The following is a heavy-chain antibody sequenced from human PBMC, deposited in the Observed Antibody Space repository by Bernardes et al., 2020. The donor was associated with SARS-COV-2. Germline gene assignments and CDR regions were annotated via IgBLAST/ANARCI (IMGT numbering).Heavy chain of an antibody. Sequence: SETLSLTCAIYGGSFSGYYWSWLRQPPGKGLEWIGEINHDGSTNYNPSLKSRVTMSTDTSKNQFSLKLNSVTAADTAVYYCAREDCSGGSCVTVYSWGQGTLVTVSP. V-gene: IGHV4-34*01. CDR1: GGSFSGYY. J-gene: IGHJ4*02. D-gene: IGHD2-15*01. CDR2: INHDGST. CDR3: AREDCSGGSCVTVYS.